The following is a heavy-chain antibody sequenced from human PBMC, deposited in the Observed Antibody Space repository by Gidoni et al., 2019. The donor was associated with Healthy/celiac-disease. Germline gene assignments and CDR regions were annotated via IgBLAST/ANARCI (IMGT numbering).Heavy chain of an antibody. V-gene: IGHV4-34*01. CDR2: INHSGST. Sequence: QVQLQQWGAGLLKPSETLSLTCAVYGGSFSGYYWSWIRQPPGKGLEWIGEINHSGSTNYNPSLKSRVTISVDTSKNQFSLKLSSVTAADTAVYYCAREGTTVTTGDAFDIWGQGTMVTVSS. D-gene: IGHD4-17*01. CDR1: GGSFSGYY. CDR3: AREGTTVTTGDAFDI. J-gene: IGHJ3*02.